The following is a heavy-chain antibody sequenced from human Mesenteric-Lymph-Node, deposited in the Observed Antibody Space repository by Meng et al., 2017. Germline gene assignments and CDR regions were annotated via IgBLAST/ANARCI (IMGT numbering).Heavy chain of an antibody. Sequence: ASVKVSCKASGYTFINHYLYWVRQAPGQGLEWMGLINPNVGSTTYAQKFQGRITMTRDTSTSTVYLDLSSLRSEDMAVYYCAREPPENYYFDYWGQGTLVTVSS. CDR3: AREPPENYYFDY. CDR2: INPNVGST. V-gene: IGHV1-46*01. J-gene: IGHJ4*02. D-gene: IGHD1-14*01. CDR1: GYTFINHY.